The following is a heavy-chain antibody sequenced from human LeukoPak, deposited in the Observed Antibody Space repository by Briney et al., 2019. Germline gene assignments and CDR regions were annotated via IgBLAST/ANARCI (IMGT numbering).Heavy chain of an antibody. D-gene: IGHD3-22*01. CDR1: GFTFSSYA. J-gene: IGHJ4*02. CDR2: ISGSGGST. Sequence: GGSLRLSCAASGFTFSSYAMSWVRQAPGKGLEWVSAISGSGGSTYYADSVKGRFTISRDNSKNTLYLQMNSLRAADTAVYYCARVSHYYDSSGFSRCFDYWGQGTLVTVSS. V-gene: IGHV3-23*01. CDR3: ARVSHYYDSSGFSRCFDY.